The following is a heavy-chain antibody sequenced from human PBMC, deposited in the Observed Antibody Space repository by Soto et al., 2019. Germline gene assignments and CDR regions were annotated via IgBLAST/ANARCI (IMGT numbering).Heavy chain of an antibody. Sequence: PVGSLRLSCAASGFTFSSYEMNWVRQAPGKGLEWVSYISSSGSTIYYADSVKGRFTISRDNAKNSLYLQMNSLRAEDTAVYYCAREGGYSYGYGYYYGMDVWGQGTTVTVSS. D-gene: IGHD5-18*01. J-gene: IGHJ6*02. CDR2: ISSSGSTI. CDR3: AREGGYSYGYGYYYGMDV. CDR1: GFTFSSYE. V-gene: IGHV3-48*03.